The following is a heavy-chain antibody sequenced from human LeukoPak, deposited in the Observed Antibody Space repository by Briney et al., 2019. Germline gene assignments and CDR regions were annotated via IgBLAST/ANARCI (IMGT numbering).Heavy chain of an antibody. Sequence: SQTLSLTCAISGDSVSSNSATWNWIRKSPSRGLEWLGRTYYRSKWYNEYAASVKSRTTVNPDTSKNQFSLHLNSVTPEDTAVYYCAGSHSSTWYPDCWGQGTLVTVSS. V-gene: IGHV6-1*01. CDR3: AGSHSSTWYPDC. J-gene: IGHJ4*02. CDR2: TYYRSKWYN. D-gene: IGHD6-13*01. CDR1: GDSVSSNSAT.